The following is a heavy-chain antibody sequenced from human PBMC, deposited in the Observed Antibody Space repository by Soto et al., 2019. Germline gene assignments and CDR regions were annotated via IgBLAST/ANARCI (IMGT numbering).Heavy chain of an antibody. D-gene: IGHD5-12*01. CDR3: ARIQTVAEYEGDYSLGYVMDV. CDR2: IYWNDEK. Sequence: QVTLKESGPVLVKPTETLTLTCNVSGFSLSHRRMGVSWIRQPPGKALEWLAHIYWNDEKSYSTSLQSRLTLSRGTSSTLLLLTMTDLAPVDTATYNCARIQTVAEYEGDYSLGYVMDVWGQGTTVTVSS. V-gene: IGHV2-26*01. CDR1: GFSLSHRRMG. J-gene: IGHJ6*02.